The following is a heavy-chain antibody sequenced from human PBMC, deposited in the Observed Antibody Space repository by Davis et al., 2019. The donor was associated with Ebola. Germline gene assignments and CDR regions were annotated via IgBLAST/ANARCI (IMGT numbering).Heavy chain of an antibody. V-gene: IGHV3-33*08. CDR3: ARDGSANYYYGMDV. J-gene: IGHJ6*02. D-gene: IGHD2-2*03. Sequence: GESLKISCAASGFTFSSYGMHWVRQAPGKGLEWVAAIWYDGSNKYYADSVKGRFTISRDNSKNTLYLQMNSLRAEDTAVYYCARDGSANYYYGMDVWGQGTTVTVSS. CDR1: GFTFSSYG. CDR2: IWYDGSNK.